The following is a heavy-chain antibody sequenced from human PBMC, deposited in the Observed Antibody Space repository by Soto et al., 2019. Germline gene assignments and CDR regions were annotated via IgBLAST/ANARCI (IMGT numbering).Heavy chain of an antibody. CDR1: GGSVSSGSYY. CDR2: IYYSGST. V-gene: IGHV4-61*01. Sequence: SETLSLTCTVSGGSVSSGSYYWSWIRQPPGKGLEWIGYIYYSGSTNYNPSLKSRVTISVDTSKNQFSLKLSSVTAADTAVYYCARDQGMGYCSSTSCYPWGQGTLVTVSS. D-gene: IGHD2-2*01. CDR3: ARDQGMGYCSSTSCYP. J-gene: IGHJ5*02.